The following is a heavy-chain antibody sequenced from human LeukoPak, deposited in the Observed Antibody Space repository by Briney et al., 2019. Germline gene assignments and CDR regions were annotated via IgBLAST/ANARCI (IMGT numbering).Heavy chain of an antibody. CDR3: SAGTGRSDFDY. Sequence: GGSLRLSCAASGFTFSDAWVSWVRQAPGKGLEWIGRIKSETNGGTIDYAAPVNGRFTLSRDDSKHTPDLQMNSLKTEDTGVYYCSAGTGRSDFDYWGQGTLVIVSS. CDR1: GFTFSDAW. J-gene: IGHJ4*02. CDR2: IKSETNGGTI. D-gene: IGHD1-1*01. V-gene: IGHV3-15*01.